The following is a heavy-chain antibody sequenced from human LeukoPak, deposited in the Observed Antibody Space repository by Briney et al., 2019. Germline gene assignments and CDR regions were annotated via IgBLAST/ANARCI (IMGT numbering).Heavy chain of an antibody. D-gene: IGHD3-10*01. CDR2: ISGYNGNT. CDR1: GYTFTSYG. Sequence: ASVKVSCKASGYTFTSYGISWVRQAPGQGLEWMGWISGYNGNTNYAQKFQGRLTMTTDTSTTTAYMELRSLRSDDTAVYYCARLLLGSESRGFEYWGQGTLVTVSS. J-gene: IGHJ4*02. V-gene: IGHV1-18*01. CDR3: ARLLLGSESRGFEY.